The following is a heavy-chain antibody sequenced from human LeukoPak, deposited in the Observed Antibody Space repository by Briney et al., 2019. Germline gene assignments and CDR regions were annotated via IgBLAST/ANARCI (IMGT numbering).Heavy chain of an antibody. J-gene: IGHJ6*03. V-gene: IGHV1-2*02. CDR1: GYTSTGYY. D-gene: IGHD3-22*01. CDR2: INPNSGGT. Sequence: ASVKVSCKASGYTSTGYYMHWVRQAPGQGLKWMGWINPNSGGTNYAQKFQGRVTMTRDTSISTAYMELSRLRSDDTAVYYCARDPPQYYYDSSGYYYYYYMDVWGKGTTVTVSS. CDR3: ARDPPQYYYDSSGYYYYYYMDV.